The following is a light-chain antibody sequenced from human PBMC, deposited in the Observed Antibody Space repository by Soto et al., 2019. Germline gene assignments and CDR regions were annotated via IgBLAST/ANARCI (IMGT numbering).Light chain of an antibody. J-gene: IGKJ1*01. CDR2: GAS. Sequence: EIVMTQSPATLSVSPGERATLSCRASQSVSSNLAWYQQKPGQAPRLLIYGASTRAPGIPARFSGSGSGTEFILTISSLQSEDSAVYYCQQYSNWPAWTFGQGTKVEIK. CDR1: QSVSSN. CDR3: QQYSNWPAWT. V-gene: IGKV3-15*01.